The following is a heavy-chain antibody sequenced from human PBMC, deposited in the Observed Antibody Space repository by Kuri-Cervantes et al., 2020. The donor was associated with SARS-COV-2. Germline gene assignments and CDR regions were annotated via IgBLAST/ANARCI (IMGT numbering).Heavy chain of an antibody. CDR3: ARALYGGRLDYSPTPGYYYEGMDV. V-gene: IGHV3-33*08. CDR1: GFTFSSVG. D-gene: IGHD3-9*01. CDR2: IWSDGTNK. J-gene: IGHJ6*02. Sequence: GGSLRLSCAASGFTFSSVGMRWVRQAPGKGLEWVAVIWSDGTNKYYADSAKGRFTISRDNSKNTLYLQMNSLRAEDTAVYFCARALYGGRLDYSPTPGYYYEGMDVWGQGTTVTVSS.